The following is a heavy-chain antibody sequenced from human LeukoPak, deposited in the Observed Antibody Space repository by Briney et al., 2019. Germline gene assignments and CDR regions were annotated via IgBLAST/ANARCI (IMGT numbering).Heavy chain of an antibody. CDR2: ISYDGSNK. D-gene: IGHD3-9*01. CDR1: GFTFSSYG. V-gene: IGHV3-30*18. J-gene: IGHJ6*02. Sequence: GGSLRLSCAASGFTFSSYGMHWVRQGPGKGLEWVAVISYDGSNKYYADSVKGRFTISRDNSKNTLYLQMNSLRAEDTAVYYCAKVYPADYDILTGLYYYYYYGMDVWGQGTTVTVSS. CDR3: AKVYPADYDILTGLYYYYYYGMDV.